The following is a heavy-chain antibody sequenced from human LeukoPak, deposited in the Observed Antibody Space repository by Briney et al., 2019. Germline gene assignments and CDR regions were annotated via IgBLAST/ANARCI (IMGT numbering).Heavy chain of an antibody. CDR1: GGSFSGYY. V-gene: IGHV4-34*01. CDR2: INHSGST. D-gene: IGHD3-10*01. Sequence: SETLSLTCAVYGGSFSGYYWSWIRQPPGKGLEWIGEINHSGSTNYDPSLKSRVTISVDTSKNQFSLKLSSVTAADTAVYYCARRLGRKFGERFYYYHYLDVWGKGTTVTISS. CDR3: ARRLGRKFGERFYYYHYLDV. J-gene: IGHJ6*03.